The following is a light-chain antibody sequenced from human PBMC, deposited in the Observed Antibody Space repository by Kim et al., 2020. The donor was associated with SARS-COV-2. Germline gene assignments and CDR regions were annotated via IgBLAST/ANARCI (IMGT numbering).Light chain of an antibody. V-gene: IGLV4-69*01. CDR2: INSDGSH. J-gene: IGLJ3*02. Sequence: SFKRPCTLSSGNNYCAIAWDQQQPEKGTRYLMKINSDGSHSRGDVIPDRFSGSSSGGESYLTSSSLRSEDEADYYCQAWGTGIRVFGGGTQLTVL. CDR3: QAWGTGIRV. CDR1: SGNNYCA.